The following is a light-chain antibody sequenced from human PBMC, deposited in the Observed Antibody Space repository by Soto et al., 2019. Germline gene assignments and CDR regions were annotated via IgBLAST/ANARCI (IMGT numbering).Light chain of an antibody. CDR1: QSFSSN. CDR2: GTS. J-gene: IGKJ5*01. CDR3: QQYNNWPPIT. V-gene: IGKV3-15*01. Sequence: ELVMTQSPATLSVSPGEIATLSFSASQSFSSNVAWYQQKPGQAPRLLIYGTSTRVTGIPARFSGSGSGTEFTLTISSLQSEDFAVYYCQQYNNWPPITFGQGTRLEIK.